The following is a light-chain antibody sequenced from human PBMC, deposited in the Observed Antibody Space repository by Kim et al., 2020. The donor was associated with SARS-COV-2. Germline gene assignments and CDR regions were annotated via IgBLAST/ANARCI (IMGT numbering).Light chain of an antibody. CDR3: SSYTSSSTVI. CDR2: AVS. V-gene: IGLV2-14*03. Sequence: QSALTQPASVSGSPGQSITISCTGTSSDVGYYNYVSWYQQHPGDAPKLIIYAVSGRPSGVSDRFSGSKSDSTASLTISGLQTEDEADYYCSSYTSSSTVIFGGGTKVTVL. J-gene: IGLJ2*01. CDR1: SSDVGYYNY.